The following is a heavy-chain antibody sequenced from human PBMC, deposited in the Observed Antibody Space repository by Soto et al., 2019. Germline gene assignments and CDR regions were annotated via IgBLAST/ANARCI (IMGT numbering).Heavy chain of an antibody. Sequence: ASVEVSCKASGYTFTSYGISWVRQAPGQGLEWMGWISAYNGNTNYAQKFQGRVTITAGESTSTAYMELSSLRSEDTAVYYCASIQVTGTTDYYYYGMDVWGQGTTVTVSS. CDR3: ASIQVTGTTDYYYYGMDV. J-gene: IGHJ6*02. D-gene: IGHD1-7*01. CDR1: GYTFTSYG. V-gene: IGHV1-18*01. CDR2: ISAYNGNT.